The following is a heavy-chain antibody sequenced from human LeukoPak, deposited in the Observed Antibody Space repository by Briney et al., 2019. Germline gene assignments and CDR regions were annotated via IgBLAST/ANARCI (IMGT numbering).Heavy chain of an antibody. CDR3: ARGDYGDYAYYFDY. D-gene: IGHD4-17*01. J-gene: IGHJ4*02. V-gene: IGHV4-4*02. Sequence: SETLSLTCAVFGGSISSSNWWSWVRQPPGKGLEWIGEIYHSGSTNYNPSLKSRVTISVDKSKNQFSLKLSSVTAADTAVYYCARGDYGDYAYYFDYWGQGTLVTVSS. CDR1: GGSISSSNW. CDR2: IYHSGST.